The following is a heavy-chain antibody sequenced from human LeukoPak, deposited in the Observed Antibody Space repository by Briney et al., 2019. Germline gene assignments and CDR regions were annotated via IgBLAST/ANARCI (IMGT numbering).Heavy chain of an antibody. J-gene: IGHJ4*02. Sequence: GGSLRLSCAASGFTFSSYAMSWVRQAPGKGLEWVSAISGSGGSTYYADSVKGRFTISRDNSKNTPYLQMNSLRAEDTAVYYCAKDNFLSFGESTPFDYWGQGTLVTVSS. CDR2: ISGSGGST. V-gene: IGHV3-23*01. CDR3: AKDNFLSFGESTPFDY. CDR1: GFTFSSYA. D-gene: IGHD3-10*01.